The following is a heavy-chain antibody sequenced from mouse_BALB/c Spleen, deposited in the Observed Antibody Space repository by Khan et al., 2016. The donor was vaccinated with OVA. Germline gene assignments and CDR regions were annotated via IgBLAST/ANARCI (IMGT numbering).Heavy chain of an antibody. CDR2: ISYSGST. CDR3: ERKNYYGYAMDY. V-gene: IGHV3-2*02. CDR1: GYSITSGYA. Sequence: VQLKESGPGLVKPSQSLSLTCTVTGYSITSGYAWNWIRQFPGNKLEWMGYISYSGSTSYNPSLRSRISITRDTSKKQFFLQLNSVTTEDTATYYCERKNYYGYAMDYWGQGTLVTVSS. J-gene: IGHJ4*01. D-gene: IGHD1-1*01.